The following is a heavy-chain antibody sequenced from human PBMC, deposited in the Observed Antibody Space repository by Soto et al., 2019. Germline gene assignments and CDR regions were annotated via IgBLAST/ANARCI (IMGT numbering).Heavy chain of an antibody. V-gene: IGHV4-38-2*01. CDR2: MYHSGIT. CDR3: ARSMYSTSAQLYYGMDV. Sequence: SETLSLTCAVSGYSIRGGYFWGWIRQPPGKGLEWIGSMYHSGITYYNLSLKSRVTISVDTSKNQLSLKLSSATAADTAVYYCARSMYSTSAQLYYGMDVWGQGTTVTVSS. J-gene: IGHJ6*02. CDR1: GYSIRGGYF. D-gene: IGHD6-6*01.